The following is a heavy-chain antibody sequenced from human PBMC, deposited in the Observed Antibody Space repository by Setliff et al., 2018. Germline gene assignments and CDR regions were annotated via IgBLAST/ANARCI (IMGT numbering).Heavy chain of an antibody. J-gene: IGHJ4*02. V-gene: IGHV4-39*01. D-gene: IGHD3-3*01. CDR2: IYHRGST. CDR3: ARHFRSSKVQFLEYLTDYYFDS. Sequence: SSETLSLTCTVSGGSISSSNYYWGWIRQPPGKGLEWIGSIYHRGSTYYNPSLKSRVTISVDTSNNHFSLKLSSVTAADTAVYYCARHFRSSKVQFLEYLTDYYFDSWGQGTVVTVSS. CDR1: GGSISSSNYY.